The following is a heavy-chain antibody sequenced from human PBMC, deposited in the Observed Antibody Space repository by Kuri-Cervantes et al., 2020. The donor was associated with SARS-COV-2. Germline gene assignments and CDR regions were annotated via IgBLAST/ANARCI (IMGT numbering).Heavy chain of an antibody. CDR3: ATEDPILSAFDY. Sequence: GESLKISCAASGFTFSSYAMHWVRQAPGKGLEWVAVISYGGSNKYYADSVKGRFTISRDNSKNTLYLQMNSLRAEDTAVYYCATEDPILSAFDYWGQGTLVTVSS. D-gene: IGHD2-21*01. J-gene: IGHJ4*02. V-gene: IGHV3-30-3*01. CDR2: ISYGGSNK. CDR1: GFTFSSYA.